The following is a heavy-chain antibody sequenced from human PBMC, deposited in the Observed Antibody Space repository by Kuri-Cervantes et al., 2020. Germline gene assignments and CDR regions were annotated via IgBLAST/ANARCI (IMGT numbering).Heavy chain of an antibody. CDR1: GGSISSGGYS. J-gene: IGHJ6*02. Sequence: LRLSCAVSGGSISSGGYSWSWIRQPPGKGLEWIGYIYHSGSTYYNPSLKSRVTISVDTSKNQFPLKLSSVTAADTAVYYCASAGRDRDYYYGMDVWGQGTTVTVSS. V-gene: IGHV4-30-2*02. D-gene: IGHD3-10*01. CDR2: IYHSGST. CDR3: ASAGRDRDYYYGMDV.